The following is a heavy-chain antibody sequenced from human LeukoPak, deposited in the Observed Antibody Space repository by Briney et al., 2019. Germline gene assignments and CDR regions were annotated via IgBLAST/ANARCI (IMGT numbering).Heavy chain of an antibody. Sequence: PGGSLRLSCAASGFTFTTYAMSWVRQAPGKGLEWVSGISASGVYTYYADSVKGRFTISRDDSRNTLYLQMNSLRAEDTAVYYCAKVFSDYKIFDYWGQGTLVTVSS. CDR3: AKVFSDYKIFDY. D-gene: IGHD4-11*01. CDR1: GFTFTTYA. V-gene: IGHV3-23*01. CDR2: ISASGVYT. J-gene: IGHJ4*02.